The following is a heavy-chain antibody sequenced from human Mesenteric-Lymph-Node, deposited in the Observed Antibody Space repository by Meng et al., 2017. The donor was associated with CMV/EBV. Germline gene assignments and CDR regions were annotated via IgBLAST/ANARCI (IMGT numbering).Heavy chain of an antibody. CDR2: INHSGST. V-gene: IGHV4-34*01. CDR3: ARVLRHIVVVIAIRFDP. Sequence: GSLRLSCAVYGGSFSGYYWSWIRQPPGKGLEWFGEINHSGSTNYNPSLKSRVTIPVDMSKNQFSLKLSSVTAADTAVYYCARVLRHIVVVIAIRFDPWGQGTLVTVSS. CDR1: GGSFSGYY. J-gene: IGHJ5*02. D-gene: IGHD2-21*01.